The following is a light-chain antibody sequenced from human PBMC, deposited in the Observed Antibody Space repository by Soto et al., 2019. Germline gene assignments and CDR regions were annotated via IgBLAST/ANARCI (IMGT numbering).Light chain of an antibody. CDR3: QQYGSSLFT. CDR1: QSVSSSY. J-gene: IGKJ3*01. CDR2: GAS. V-gene: IGKV3-20*01. Sequence: EIVLTQSPGTLSLSPGERATLSCRASQSVSSSYLAWYQQKPGQAPRLLIYGASSRATGIPDRFSGSVSGKDFTLPISRLEPEDFAVYYCQQYGSSLFTFGPGTKVDIK.